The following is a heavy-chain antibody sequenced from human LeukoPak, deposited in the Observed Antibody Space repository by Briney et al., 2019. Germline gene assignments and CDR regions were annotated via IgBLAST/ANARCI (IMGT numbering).Heavy chain of an antibody. CDR2: ISGSGGST. Sequence: GGSLRLSCAASGFTFSSYAMGWVRQAPGKGLEWVSAISGSGGSTYYADSVKGRFTISRDNSKNTLYLQMNSLRAEDTAVYYCANALYYDFWSGYPTFDYWGQGTLVTVSS. V-gene: IGHV3-23*01. CDR3: ANALYYDFWSGYPTFDY. CDR1: GFTFSSYA. D-gene: IGHD3-3*01. J-gene: IGHJ4*02.